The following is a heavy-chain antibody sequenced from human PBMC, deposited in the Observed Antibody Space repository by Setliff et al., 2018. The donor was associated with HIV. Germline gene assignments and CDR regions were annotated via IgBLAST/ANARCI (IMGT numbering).Heavy chain of an antibody. CDR1: GSTFTSYA. CDR3: ARCNSSGPRYGFDI. CDR2: IIPIFSTS. Sequence: ASVKVSCKASGSTFTSYAINWVRQAPGQGLEWMGGIIPIFSTSNYAQRFQGRVTMTTETSTSTAYMDLRSLRSDDTAVYYCARCNSSGPRYGFDIWGQGTMVTVSS. J-gene: IGHJ3*02. D-gene: IGHD6-19*01. V-gene: IGHV1-69*05.